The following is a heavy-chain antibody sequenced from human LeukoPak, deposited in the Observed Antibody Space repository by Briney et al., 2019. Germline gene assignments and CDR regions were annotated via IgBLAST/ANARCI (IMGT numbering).Heavy chain of an antibody. J-gene: IGHJ4*02. CDR3: AGEGDSWHRFDH. D-gene: IGHD2-21*02. CDR2: ISLTGET. V-gene: IGHV4-4*02. Sequence: SETLSLTCGVSGGSIRSTNWWSWVRQPPGQGLEWIGEISLTGETNYNPSLNGRVTMSLDGSRNQLSLTLTSVTAADTAIYYCAGEGDSWHRFDHWGRGTLVTVSS. CDR1: GGSIRSTNW.